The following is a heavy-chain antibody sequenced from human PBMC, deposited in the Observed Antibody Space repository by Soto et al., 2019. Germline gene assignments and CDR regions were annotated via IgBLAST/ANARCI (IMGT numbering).Heavy chain of an antibody. CDR1: GFTFSSYW. Sequence: GGSLRLSCAASGFTFSSYWMSWVRQAPGKGLEWVANIKQDGSEKYYVDSVKGRFTISRDNAKNSLYLQMNSLRAEDTAVYYCARDLPLYHYDYIWGSYRYIYYFDYWGQGTLVTVSS. CDR2: IKQDGSEK. V-gene: IGHV3-7*01. J-gene: IGHJ4*02. D-gene: IGHD3-16*02. CDR3: ARDLPLYHYDYIWGSYRYIYYFDY.